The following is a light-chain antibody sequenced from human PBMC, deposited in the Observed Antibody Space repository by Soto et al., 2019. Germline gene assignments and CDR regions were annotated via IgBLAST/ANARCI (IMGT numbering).Light chain of an antibody. V-gene: IGLV2-14*01. CDR1: SSDVGGFNY. CDR2: EVT. J-gene: IGLJ3*02. CDR3: SSYTTTSTLV. Sequence: QSALTQPASVSGSPGQSITISCTGTSSDVGGFNYVSWYQQYPGKAPKVIIYEVTHRPSGVSNRFSGSKSGNTASLTISGLQAEDGADYYCSSYTTTSTLVFGGGTKLTVL.